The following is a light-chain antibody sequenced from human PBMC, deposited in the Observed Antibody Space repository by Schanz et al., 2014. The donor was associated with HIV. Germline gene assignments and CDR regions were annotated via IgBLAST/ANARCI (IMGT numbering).Light chain of an antibody. CDR3: SSYTSSSPLGV. J-gene: IGLJ1*01. CDR1: SSDVGKYNL. V-gene: IGLV2-14*02. Sequence: QSVLTQPASGSGSPGQSITISCTGTSSDVGKYNLAPRYQQHPGRAPKVMIYEVSKRPSGASHRFSGSKSGNTASLSISGLQAEDEADYYCSSYTSSSPLGVFGTGTKVTV. CDR2: EVS.